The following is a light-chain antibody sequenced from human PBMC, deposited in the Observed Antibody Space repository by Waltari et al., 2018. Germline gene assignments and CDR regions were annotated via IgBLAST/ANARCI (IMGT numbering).Light chain of an antibody. J-gene: IGKJ3*01. CDR3: QHYNNWPPLFS. CDR1: QSVSNN. V-gene: IGKV3-15*01. CDR2: GAS. Sequence: EIVMTQSPATLSVSPGERATLSCRASQSVSNNLAWYKQKPGQAPRLLIYGASNRATGIPARFSGSGSGTEFTLTISSLQSEDFAVYYCQHYNNWPPLFSFGPGTKVDIK.